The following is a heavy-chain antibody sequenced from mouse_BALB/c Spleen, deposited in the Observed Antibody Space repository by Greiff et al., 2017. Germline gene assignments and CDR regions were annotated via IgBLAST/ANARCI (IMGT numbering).Heavy chain of an antibody. CDR3: ARQLGLRGSAMDY. CDR2: ISSGSSTI. D-gene: IGHD3-1*01. Sequence: EVQLVESGGGLVQPGGSRKLSCAASGFTFSSFGMHWVRQAPEKGLEWVAYISSGSSTIYYADTVKGRFTISRDNPKNTLFLQMTSLRSEDTAMYYCARQLGLRGSAMDYWGQGTSVTVSS. CDR1: GFTFSSFG. V-gene: IGHV5-17*02. J-gene: IGHJ4*01.